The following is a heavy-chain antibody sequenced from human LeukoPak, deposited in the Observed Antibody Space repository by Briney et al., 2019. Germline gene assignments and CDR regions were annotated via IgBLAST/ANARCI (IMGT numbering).Heavy chain of an antibody. CDR2: ISYDGSTT. J-gene: IGHJ4*02. CDR1: GFTFSRNA. V-gene: IGHV3-30*04. Sequence: GGSLRLSCAASGFTFSRNAMHWVRQAPGKGLEWVAVISYDGSTTYYSDSVKGRFTISRDNPKNTLYLQMNSLRAEDMALYYCAKGTRHSYGYPFDYWGQGTLVTVSS. CDR3: AKGTRHSYGYPFDY. D-gene: IGHD5-18*01.